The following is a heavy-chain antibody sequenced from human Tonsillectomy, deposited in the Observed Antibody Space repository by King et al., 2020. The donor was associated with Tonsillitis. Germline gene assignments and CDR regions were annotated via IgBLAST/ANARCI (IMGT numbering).Heavy chain of an antibody. Sequence: LQLQESGPGLVKPSGTLSLTCAVSGGSISSSNWWIWVRQPPGKGLEWVWEIYHSGSTNYNPSLKSRVTMSVDKSKNQFSLTLSSVTAADTAVYYCARDEAARDDAFDIWGQGTMVTVSS. D-gene: IGHD6-6*01. CDR2: IYHSGST. CDR3: ARDEAARDDAFDI. V-gene: IGHV4-4*02. J-gene: IGHJ3*02. CDR1: GGSISSSNW.